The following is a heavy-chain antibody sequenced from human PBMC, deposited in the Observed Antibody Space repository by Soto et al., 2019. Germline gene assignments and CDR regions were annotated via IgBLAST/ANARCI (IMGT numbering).Heavy chain of an antibody. V-gene: IGHV3-23*01. Sequence: GGSLRVSCAASGFTFVSDAMSWVRQAPGKGVEWVSVISGSGGSTYYADSVKGRFTISRDNSKNTLYLQMNSLRAEDTAVYYCTKENRYCSGANCFSFDYWGLGTLVSVSS. D-gene: IGHD2-15*01. CDR2: ISGSGGST. CDR1: GFTFVSDA. J-gene: IGHJ4*02. CDR3: TKENRYCSGANCFSFDY.